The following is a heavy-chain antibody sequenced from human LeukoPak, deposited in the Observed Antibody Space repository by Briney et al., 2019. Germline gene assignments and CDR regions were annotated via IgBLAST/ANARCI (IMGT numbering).Heavy chain of an antibody. J-gene: IGHJ4*02. CDR2: INPNSGGT. CDR3: AREEGYCSSSSCHLDF. Sequence: ASVKVSCKASEYTFTGYYVHWVRQAPGQGLEWMGWINPNSGGTNYAQKFQGRVTMTRDTSISTAYMELSRLRSDDTGVYYCAREEGYCSSSSCHLDFWGQGTLVTVSS. CDR1: EYTFTGYY. D-gene: IGHD2-2*01. V-gene: IGHV1-2*02.